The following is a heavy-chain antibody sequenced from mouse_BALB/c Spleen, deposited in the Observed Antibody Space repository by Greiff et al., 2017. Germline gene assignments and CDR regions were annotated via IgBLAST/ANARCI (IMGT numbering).Heavy chain of an antibody. Sequence: EVQLQQSGTVLARPGASVKMSCKASGYTFTSYWMHWVKQRPGQGLEWIGAIYPGNSDTSYNQKFKGKAKLTAVTSTSTAYMELSSLTNEDSAVYYCTEAEGNAMDYWGQGTSVTVSS. CDR2: IYPGNSDT. J-gene: IGHJ4*01. CDR1: GYTFTSYW. V-gene: IGHV1-5*01. CDR3: TEAEGNAMDY.